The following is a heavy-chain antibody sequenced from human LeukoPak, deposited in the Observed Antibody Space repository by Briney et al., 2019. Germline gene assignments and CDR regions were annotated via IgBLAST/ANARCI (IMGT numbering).Heavy chain of an antibody. J-gene: IGHJ4*02. Sequence: SSETLSLTCTVSGGSVSTSDYYWGWIRQSPVKGLEWIGDVFYTGKTNYNPSLRRRATISIDTSKNQFSLKLTYVTAADSAVYYCARVFDSWGQGTLVTVSS. CDR1: GGSVSTSDYY. V-gene: IGHV4-39*07. CDR2: VFYTGKT. CDR3: ARVFDS.